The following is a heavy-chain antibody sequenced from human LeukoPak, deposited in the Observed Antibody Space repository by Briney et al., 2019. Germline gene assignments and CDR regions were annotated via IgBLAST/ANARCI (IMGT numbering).Heavy chain of an antibody. CDR3: ASIRWELLPFFDY. CDR1: GFTFSSYA. CDR2: ISGSGGST. Sequence: GGSLRLSCAASGFTFSSYAMSWVRQAPGKGLEWVSAISGSGGSTYYADSVKGRFTISRGTSKNTLYLQMNSLRAEDTAVYYCASIRWELLPFFDYWGQGTLVTVSS. V-gene: IGHV3-23*01. D-gene: IGHD1-26*01. J-gene: IGHJ4*02.